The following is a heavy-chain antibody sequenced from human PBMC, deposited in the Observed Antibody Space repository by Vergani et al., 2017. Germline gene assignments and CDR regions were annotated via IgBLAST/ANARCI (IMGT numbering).Heavy chain of an antibody. V-gene: IGHV4-30-2*01. J-gene: IGHJ4*02. CDR1: GGSISSGGYS. D-gene: IGHD3-10*01. CDR3: ARVVGSGSYYEALDY. Sequence: QLQLQESGSGLVKPSQTLSLTCAVSGGSISSGGYSWSWIRQPPGKGLEWIGYIYHSGSTYYNPSLKSRVTISVDRSKNQFSLKLSSVTAADTAVYYCARVVGSGSYYEALDYWGQGTLVTVSS. CDR2: IYHSGST.